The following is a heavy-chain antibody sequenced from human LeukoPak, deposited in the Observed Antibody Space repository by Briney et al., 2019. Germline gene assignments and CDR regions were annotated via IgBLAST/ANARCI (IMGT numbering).Heavy chain of an antibody. CDR1: GFTFSSYS. CDR2: ISSSSSYI. CDR3: ARDGCSSTSCYTEYYMDV. D-gene: IGHD2-2*02. V-gene: IGHV3-21*01. Sequence: GGSLRLSCAASGFTFSSYSMNWVRQAPGKGLEWVSSISSSSSYIYYADSVKGRFTISRDNAKKSLYLQMKRLRAEDTAVYYCARDGCSSTSCYTEYYMDVWGKGTTVTVSS. J-gene: IGHJ6*03.